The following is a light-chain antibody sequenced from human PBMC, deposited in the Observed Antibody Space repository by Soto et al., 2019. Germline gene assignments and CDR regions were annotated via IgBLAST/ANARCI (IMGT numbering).Light chain of an antibody. CDR1: QTLRRTY. CDR2: GAS. V-gene: IGKV3-20*01. J-gene: IGKJ2*03. CDR3: PQHDNAPQS. Sequence: EIVLMQSPGTLSLSPGERATLSCRASQTLRRTYIAWYQQKPSPAPRVLIYGASKRASGITDRFSGSGSGTDFSATISRLRAEDFAVYCCPQHDNAPQSYSKGKKVEIK.